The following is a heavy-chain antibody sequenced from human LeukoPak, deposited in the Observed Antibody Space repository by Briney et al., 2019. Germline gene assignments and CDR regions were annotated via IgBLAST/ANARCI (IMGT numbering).Heavy chain of an antibody. CDR1: GFTFSSYG. J-gene: IGHJ4*02. Sequence: GGSQRLSCAASGFTFSSYGMHWVRQAPGNVLEWVAVISYDGSNKYYADSVKGRFTISRDNSKNTLYLQVNSLRAEDTAVYYCARAVSGNYYSNYFDYWGQGTLVTVSS. V-gene: IGHV3-30*03. CDR3: ARAVSGNYYSNYFDY. CDR2: ISYDGSNK. D-gene: IGHD3-22*01.